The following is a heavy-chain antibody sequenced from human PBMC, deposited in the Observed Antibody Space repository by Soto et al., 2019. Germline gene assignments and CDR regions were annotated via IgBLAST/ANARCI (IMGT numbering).Heavy chain of an antibody. CDR2: INHSGST. V-gene: IGHV4-34*01. J-gene: IGHJ6*02. D-gene: IGHD3-10*01. CDR3: ASGITMVRGRYYYGMDV. Sequence: SETLSLSCAVYGGSFSGYYLSGIRQPPGKGLEWIGEINHSGSTNYNPSLKSRVTISVDTSKNQFSLKLSSVTAADTAVYYCASGITMVRGRYYYGMDVWGQGTTVTVSS. CDR1: GGSFSGYY.